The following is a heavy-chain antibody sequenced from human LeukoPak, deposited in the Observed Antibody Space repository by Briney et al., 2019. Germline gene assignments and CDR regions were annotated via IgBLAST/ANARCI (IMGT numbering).Heavy chain of an antibody. CDR3: ARAHSDSSGYYHWYFDL. Sequence: PSETLSLTCTVSGGSISSYYWSWIRQPPGKGLEWIGYIYYSGSTNYNPSLKSRVTISVDTSKNQFSLKLSSVTAADTAVYYCARAHSDSSGYYHWYFDLWGRGTLVTVSS. V-gene: IGHV4-59*01. D-gene: IGHD3-22*01. CDR2: IYYSGST. J-gene: IGHJ2*01. CDR1: GGSISSYY.